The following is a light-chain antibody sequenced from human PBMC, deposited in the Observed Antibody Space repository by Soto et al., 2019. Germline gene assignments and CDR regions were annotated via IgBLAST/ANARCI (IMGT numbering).Light chain of an antibody. CDR3: SSYTSSSTPHV. CDR1: SSDVGGYNY. Sequence: ALTQPASVSGSPGQSITISCTGTSSDVGGYNYVSWYQQHPGKAPKLMIYEVSNRPSGVSNRFSGSKSGNTASLTISGLQAEDEADYYCSSYTSSSTPHVFGTGTKVTVL. CDR2: EVS. V-gene: IGLV2-14*01. J-gene: IGLJ1*01.